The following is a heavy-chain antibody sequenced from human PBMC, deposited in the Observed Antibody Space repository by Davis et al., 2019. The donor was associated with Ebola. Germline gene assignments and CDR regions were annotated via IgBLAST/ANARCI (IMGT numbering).Heavy chain of an antibody. Sequence: MPGGSLRLSCAVYGGSFSGYYWSWIRQPPGKGLEWIGEINHSGSTNYNPSLKSRVTISVDTSKNQFSLKLSSVTAADTAVYYCASGDYGGNYGDYWGQGTLVTVSS. V-gene: IGHV4-34*01. D-gene: IGHD4-23*01. J-gene: IGHJ4*02. CDR1: GGSFSGYY. CDR3: ASGDYGGNYGDY. CDR2: INHSGST.